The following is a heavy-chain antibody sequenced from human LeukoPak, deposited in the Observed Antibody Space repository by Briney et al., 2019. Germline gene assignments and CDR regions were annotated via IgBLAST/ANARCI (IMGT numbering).Heavy chain of an antibody. CDR1: GFTFSSYW. D-gene: IGHD3-3*01. CDR3: AKDEAVLRFLEWSLGAFDI. CDR2: INSDGSST. Sequence: GGSLRLSYAASGFTFSSYWMHWVRQAPGKGLVWVSRINSDGSSTSYADSVKGRFTISRDNAKNTLYLQMTSLRAEDTAVYYCAKDEAVLRFLEWSLGAFDIWGQGTMVTVSS. V-gene: IGHV3-74*01. J-gene: IGHJ3*02.